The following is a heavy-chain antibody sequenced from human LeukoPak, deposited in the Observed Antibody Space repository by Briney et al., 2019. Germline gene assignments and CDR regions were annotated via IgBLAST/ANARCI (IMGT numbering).Heavy chain of an antibody. V-gene: IGHV1-24*01. D-gene: IGHD3-10*01. CDR1: GNTLSELS. CDR3: ATEAELAWAPYYYGLDV. CDR2: FDPEDGET. J-gene: IGHJ6*02. Sequence: ASVKVSCKVSGNTLSELSIHWVRQTPGEGLEWMGGFDPEDGETIYAEKFQARVTMTEDTSTDTAYMQLTNLRSEDTAVYFCATEAELAWAPYYYGLDVRGQGTTVTVSS.